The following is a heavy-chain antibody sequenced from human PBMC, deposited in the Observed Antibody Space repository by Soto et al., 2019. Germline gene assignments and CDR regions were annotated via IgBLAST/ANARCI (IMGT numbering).Heavy chain of an antibody. Sequence: EVQLLESGGGLVQPGGSLRLSCAASGFTFSSYAMSWVRQAPGKGLEWVSAISGSGGSTYYADSVKGRFTISRDNSKNTLYLQMNSLRAEDTAVYYCAKEHGYCSSTSCYTRPFDYWGQGTLVTVSS. D-gene: IGHD2-2*02. V-gene: IGHV3-23*01. CDR2: ISGSGGST. CDR1: GFTFSSYA. J-gene: IGHJ4*02. CDR3: AKEHGYCSSTSCYTRPFDY.